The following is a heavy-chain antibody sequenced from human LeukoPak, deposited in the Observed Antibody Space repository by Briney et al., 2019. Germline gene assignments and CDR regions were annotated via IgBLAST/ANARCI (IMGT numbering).Heavy chain of an antibody. CDR1: GGSISSGSYY. V-gene: IGHV4-61*02. J-gene: IGHJ5*02. CDR2: IYTSGST. Sequence: PSETLSLTCTVSGGSISSGSYYWSWIRQPAGKGLEWIGRIYTSGSTNYNPSLKSRVTISVDTSKNQFSLKLSSVTAADTAVYYCARGKGVYSSSWYQVWFDPWGQGTLVTVSS. CDR3: ARGKGVYSSSWYQVWFDP. D-gene: IGHD6-13*01.